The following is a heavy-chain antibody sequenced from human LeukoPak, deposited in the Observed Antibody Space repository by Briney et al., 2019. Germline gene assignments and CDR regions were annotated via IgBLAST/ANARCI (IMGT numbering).Heavy chain of an antibody. D-gene: IGHD3-10*01. CDR2: ISSSGSTI. V-gene: IGHV3-11*04. CDR1: GFIFGDYY. Sequence: GGSLRLSCAASGFIFGDYYMAWIRQAPGKGLEWISYISSSGSTIYYTDSVKGRFTISRDNAKNSLYLQMNSLRVDDTAVYYCARDAGDVTMIRGVLNSWGQGTLVTVSS. J-gene: IGHJ5*02. CDR3: ARDAGDVTMIRGVLNS.